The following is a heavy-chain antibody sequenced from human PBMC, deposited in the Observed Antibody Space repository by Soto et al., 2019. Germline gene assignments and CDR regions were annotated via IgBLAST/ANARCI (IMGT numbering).Heavy chain of an antibody. J-gene: IGHJ2*01. CDR3: ARVSYGGSAYWYFDL. CDR1: GGTFSSYA. V-gene: IGHV1-69*13. D-gene: IGHD4-17*01. Sequence: SVKVSCKASGGTFSSYAISWVRQAPGQGLEWMGGIIPIFGTANYAQKFQGRVTITADESTSTAYMELSSLRSEDTAVYYCARVSYGGSAYWYFDLWGRGTLVTVSS. CDR2: IIPIFGTA.